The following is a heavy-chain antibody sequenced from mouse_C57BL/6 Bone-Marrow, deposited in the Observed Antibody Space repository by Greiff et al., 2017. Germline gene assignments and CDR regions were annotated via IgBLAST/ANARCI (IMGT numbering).Heavy chain of an antibody. CDR1: GYTFTSYW. CDR2: INPSNGGT. V-gene: IGHV1-53*01. CDR3: ARDDNGSSYDYAMDY. J-gene: IGHJ4*01. D-gene: IGHD1-1*01. Sequence: QVQLQQPGTELVKPGASVKLSCKASGYTFTSYWMHWVKQRPGQGLEWIGNINPSNGGTNYNEKFKSKATLTVDKSSSTAYMQLSSLTSEDSAVYNCARDDNGSSYDYAMDYWGQGTSVTVSS.